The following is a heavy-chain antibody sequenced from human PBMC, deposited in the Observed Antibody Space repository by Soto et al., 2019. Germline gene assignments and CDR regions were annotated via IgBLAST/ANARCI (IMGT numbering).Heavy chain of an antibody. CDR3: ARDAPPADY. V-gene: IGHV1-18*01. CDR2: ISAYNGNT. Sequence: QVQLVQSGAEVKKPGASVKVSCKASGYTFTSYAISWVRQAPGQGLEWMGWISAYNGNTNYTQKFPGRVTMTTDTSTSTAYMALRSPSYDETAMYYCARDAPPADYWGQGTLVTVSS. J-gene: IGHJ4*02. CDR1: GYTFTSYA.